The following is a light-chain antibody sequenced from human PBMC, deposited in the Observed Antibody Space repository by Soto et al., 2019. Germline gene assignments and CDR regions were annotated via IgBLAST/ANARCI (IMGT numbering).Light chain of an antibody. Sequence: ETVLTQSPGTLSLSPGERATLSCRASQSVVSNYLAWYQQKPGQAPRLLIFSASNRATDIPDRFSGSGSGTDFTLTITRLEPEDFAVYYCQQYGRSLTFGGGTKVEIK. CDR3: QQYGRSLT. J-gene: IGKJ4*01. CDR1: QSVVSNY. V-gene: IGKV3-20*01. CDR2: SAS.